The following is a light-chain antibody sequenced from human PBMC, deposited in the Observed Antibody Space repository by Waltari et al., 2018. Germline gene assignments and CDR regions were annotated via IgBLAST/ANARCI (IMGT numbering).Light chain of an antibody. CDR2: AGS. J-gene: IGKJ1*01. Sequence: VLTQSPGTLSLSPGERATLSCRTSQSVSSSYLAWYQHKPGQAPRLLIYAGSNRATGIPDRFSGSGSGTDFTLTISGLEPEDFAVYYCQQFDRSPSWTFGQGTKVEIK. CDR1: QSVSSSY. V-gene: IGKV3-20*01. CDR3: QQFDRSPSWT.